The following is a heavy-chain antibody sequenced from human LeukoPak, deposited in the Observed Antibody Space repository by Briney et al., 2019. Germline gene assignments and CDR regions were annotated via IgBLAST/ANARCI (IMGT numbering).Heavy chain of an antibody. CDR2: IYYSGST. D-gene: IGHD1-20*01. Sequence: GSLRLSCAASGFTFSSYAMSWVRQAPGQGLEWIGYIYYSGSTYYNPSLKSRVTMSVDTSKNQFSLKLSSVTAADTAVYYCARDLTGRAYMDVWGKGTTVTVSS. CDR1: GFTFSSYA. J-gene: IGHJ6*03. V-gene: IGHV4-59*12. CDR3: ARDLTGRAYMDV.